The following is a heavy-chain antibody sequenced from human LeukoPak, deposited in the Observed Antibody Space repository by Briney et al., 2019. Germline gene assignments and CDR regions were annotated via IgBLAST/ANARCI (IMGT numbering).Heavy chain of an antibody. CDR1: GYTFSGTGWY. CDR2: IYPNNGAT. CDR3: TRDGPAQMVDFDY. Sequence: GASVKVSCKASGYTFSGTGWYLYWLRQAPGQGLECMGWIYPNNGATAYAQKFQGRVAMTRDTSITTAYMELSGLRPDDTAVYYCTRDGPAQMVDFDYWGQGTLVTVSS. V-gene: IGHV1-2*02. D-gene: IGHD3-10*01. J-gene: IGHJ4*02.